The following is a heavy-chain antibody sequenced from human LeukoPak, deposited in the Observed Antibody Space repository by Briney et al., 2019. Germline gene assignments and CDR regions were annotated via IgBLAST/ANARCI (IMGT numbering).Heavy chain of an antibody. CDR3: ARVGYSSSWYLYYYYGMDV. Sequence: ASVKVSCKASGYTFINFALHWGRQAPGQSLEWMGWINAGNGNTKYSQKFQGRVTITRDTSASTAYMELSSLRSEDTAVYYCARVGYSSSWYLYYYYGMDVWSQGTTVTVSS. D-gene: IGHD6-13*01. CDR2: INAGNGNT. J-gene: IGHJ6*02. V-gene: IGHV1-3*01. CDR1: GYTFINFA.